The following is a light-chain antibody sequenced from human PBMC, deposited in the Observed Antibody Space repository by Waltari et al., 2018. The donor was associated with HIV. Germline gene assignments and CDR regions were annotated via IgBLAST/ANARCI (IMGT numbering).Light chain of an antibody. CDR1: SSNNGSRY. CDR3: ASWDDSLDGVV. V-gene: IGLV1-44*01. J-gene: IGLJ3*02. Sequence: QSVLTQPPSVSGTPGQRVTIPCSGSSSNNGSRYVNWYQVLPGTAPKLLIDIDNRRPSGVPDRFSGSNSGTSASLAISGLQSEDEADYYCASWDDSLDGVVFGGGTKLTVL. CDR2: IDN.